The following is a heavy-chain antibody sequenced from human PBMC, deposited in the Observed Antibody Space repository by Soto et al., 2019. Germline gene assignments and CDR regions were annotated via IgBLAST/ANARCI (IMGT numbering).Heavy chain of an antibody. Sequence: EVQLVESGGGLVQPGGSLRLSCAASGFTFSSYSMNWVRQAPGKGLEWVSYISSSSSTIYYADSVKGRFTISRDNAKNSLYLQMNSLRAEDTAVYYCARDGVYDIWTGSQPDAFDIWGQGTMVTVSS. CDR3: ARDGVYDIWTGSQPDAFDI. V-gene: IGHV3-48*01. CDR1: GFTFSSYS. CDR2: ISSSSSTI. J-gene: IGHJ3*02. D-gene: IGHD3-9*01.